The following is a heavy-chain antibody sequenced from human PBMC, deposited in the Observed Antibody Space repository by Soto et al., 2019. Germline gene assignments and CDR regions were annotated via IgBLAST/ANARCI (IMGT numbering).Heavy chain of an antibody. CDR2: MNPNSGNT. V-gene: IGHV1-8*01. Sequence: ASVKVSFKASGYTFTSYDINWVRQATGQGLEWMGWMNPNSGNTGYAQKFQGRVTMTRNTSISTAYMELSSLRSEDTAVYYCARGYFMTTLAFDIWGQGTMVTVSS. CDR3: ARGYFMTTLAFDI. J-gene: IGHJ3*02. CDR1: GYTFTSYD. D-gene: IGHD4-17*01.